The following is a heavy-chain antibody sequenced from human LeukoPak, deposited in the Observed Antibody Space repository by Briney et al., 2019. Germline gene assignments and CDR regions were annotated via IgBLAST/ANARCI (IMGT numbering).Heavy chain of an antibody. D-gene: IGHD3-9*01. CDR2: ISATSSTI. CDR1: GFTFSSFS. J-gene: IGHJ4*02. Sequence: GGSLRLSRAASGFTFSSFSMSWVRQAPGKGLEWVSYISATSSTIYYADSVKGRFTISRDNAKNSLYLQMNSLRDEDTAVYYCARSYTYDILSGLPGYWGQGTLVTVSS. V-gene: IGHV3-48*02. CDR3: ARSYTYDILSGLPGY.